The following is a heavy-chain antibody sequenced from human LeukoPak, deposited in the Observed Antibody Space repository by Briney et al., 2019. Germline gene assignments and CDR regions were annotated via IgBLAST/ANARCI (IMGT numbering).Heavy chain of an antibody. V-gene: IGHV3-53*01. CDR1: GFTFSNYS. Sequence: GGSLRLSCAASGFTFSNYSMNWVRQAPGKGLEWVSVIYSGGSTYYADSVKGRFTISRDNSKNTLYLQMNSLRAEDTAVYYCASGPWGSPLDYWGQGTLVTVSS. D-gene: IGHD3-16*01. CDR3: ASGPWGSPLDY. CDR2: IYSGGST. J-gene: IGHJ4*02.